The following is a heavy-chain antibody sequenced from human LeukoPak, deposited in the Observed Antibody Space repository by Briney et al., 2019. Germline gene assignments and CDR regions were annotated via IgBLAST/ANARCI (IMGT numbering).Heavy chain of an antibody. CDR2: ISSSGSTI. CDR1: GFTFSDYY. V-gene: IGHV3-11*01. CDR3: AKSQWAYYDFWSGYHPGDY. J-gene: IGHJ4*02. D-gene: IGHD3-3*01. Sequence: GGSLRLSCAASGFTFSDYYMSWIRQAPGKGLEWVSYISSSGSTIYYADSVKGRFTISRDNAKNSLYLQMNSLRAEDTAVYYCAKSQWAYYDFWSGYHPGDYWGQGTLVTVSS.